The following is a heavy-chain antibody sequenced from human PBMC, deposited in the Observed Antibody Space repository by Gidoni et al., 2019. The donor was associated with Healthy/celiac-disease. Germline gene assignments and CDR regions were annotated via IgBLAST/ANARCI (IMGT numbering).Heavy chain of an antibody. CDR3: ARGGDYDFWSGAATYYYYGMDV. Sequence: EVQLVASGGCLVKPGGSLRLSCAASGCTFSSYSMHWVRQAPGKGLEWVSSNSRSRSYIYYADSVKGRYTNSRDNAKNSLYLQMNRLRAEDKVVYYCARGGDYDFWSGAATYYYYGMDVWGQGTTVTVSS. CDR2: NSRSRSYI. CDR1: GCTFSSYS. V-gene: IGHV3-21*01. J-gene: IGHJ6*02. D-gene: IGHD3-3*01.